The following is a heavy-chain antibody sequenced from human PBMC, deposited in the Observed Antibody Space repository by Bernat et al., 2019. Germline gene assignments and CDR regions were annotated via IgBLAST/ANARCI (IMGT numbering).Heavy chain of an antibody. CDR3: ARESWLGIEAVGVDY. D-gene: IGHD1-26*01. V-gene: IGHV3-48*01. J-gene: IGHJ4*02. Sequence: EVQLVESGGGWVQPGGSLRLSCAASRFTFSNYSMNWVRQAPGKGLEWVSYISSSSSTIYYADSVKGRFTVSRDNAKNSLYLQMNSLRAEDTAVYYCARESWLGIEAVGVDYWGQGTLVTVSS. CDR1: RFTFSNYS. CDR2: ISSSSSTI.